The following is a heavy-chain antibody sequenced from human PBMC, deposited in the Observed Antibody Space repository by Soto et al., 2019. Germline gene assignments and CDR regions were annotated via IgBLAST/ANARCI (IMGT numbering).Heavy chain of an antibody. D-gene: IGHD3-9*01. J-gene: IGHJ4*02. CDR1: GFTFSDYY. CDR2: ISSSSSYT. V-gene: IGHV3-11*03. Sequence: GSLRLSCAASGFTFSDYYMSWIRQAPGKGLEWVSYISSSSSYTNYADSVKGRFTISRDNAKNSLYLQMNSLRAEDTAVYYCASPIRRYFDWLPLGYWGQGTLVTVS. CDR3: ASPIRRYFDWLPLGY.